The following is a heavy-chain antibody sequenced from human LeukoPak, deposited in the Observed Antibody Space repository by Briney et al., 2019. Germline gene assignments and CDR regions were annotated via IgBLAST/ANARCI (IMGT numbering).Heavy chain of an antibody. CDR3: ARFRKASITMVRGVPNWFDP. Sequence: SETLSLTCAVYGGSFSGYYWSWIRQPPGKGLEWIGEINHSGSTNYNPSLKSRVTISVDTSKNQFSLKLSSVTAADTAVYYCARFRKASITMVRGVPNWFDPWGQGTLVTVSS. V-gene: IGHV4-34*01. CDR1: GGSFSGYY. CDR2: INHSGST. J-gene: IGHJ5*02. D-gene: IGHD3-10*01.